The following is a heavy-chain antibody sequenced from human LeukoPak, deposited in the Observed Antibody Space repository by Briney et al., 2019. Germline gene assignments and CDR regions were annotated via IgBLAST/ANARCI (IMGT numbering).Heavy chain of an antibody. CDR3: AMNWGTGLTLDY. D-gene: IGHD7-27*01. Sequence: SETLSLICTVSGGSISSTGYYWGWIRQPPGKGLEWIGSISYSGSTYYNPSLKSRVTISVDTSKNQFSLKLSSVTAADTAVYYCAMNWGTGLTLDYWGQGNLVTVSS. CDR1: GGSISSTGYY. CDR2: ISYSGST. V-gene: IGHV4-39*01. J-gene: IGHJ4*02.